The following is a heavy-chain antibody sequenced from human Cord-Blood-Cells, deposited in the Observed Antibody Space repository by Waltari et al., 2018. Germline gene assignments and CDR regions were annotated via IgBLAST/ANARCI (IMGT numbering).Heavy chain of an antibody. Sequence: QVQLVQSGAEVKKPGASVKVSCKASGYTFTSYAMHWVRQAPGKRREWMGWINAGNGNTKYSQKFQGRVTITRDTSASTAYMELSSLRSEDTAVYYCARGGYCSGGSCYDEYYFDYWGQGTLVTVSS. D-gene: IGHD2-15*01. CDR2: INAGNGNT. V-gene: IGHV1-3*01. CDR3: ARGGYCSGGSCYDEYYFDY. J-gene: IGHJ4*02. CDR1: GYTFTSYA.